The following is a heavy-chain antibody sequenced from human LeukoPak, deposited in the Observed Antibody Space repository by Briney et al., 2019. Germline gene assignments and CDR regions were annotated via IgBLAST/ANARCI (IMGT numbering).Heavy chain of an antibody. Sequence: QPGGSLRLSCAASGFTFSSYAMSWVRQAPGKGLEWVSVISGSGGSTYSADSVKGRFTISRDNSKNTLYLQVNSLRAEDTAVYFCAKSQDGGRLFHFDYWGQGTLVTVSS. V-gene: IGHV3-23*01. CDR3: AKSQDGGRLFHFDY. CDR1: GFTFSSYA. D-gene: IGHD1-26*01. J-gene: IGHJ4*02. CDR2: ISGSGGST.